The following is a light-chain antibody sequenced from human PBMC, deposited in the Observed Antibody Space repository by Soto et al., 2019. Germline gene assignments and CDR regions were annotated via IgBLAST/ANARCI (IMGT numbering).Light chain of an antibody. V-gene: IGKV3-20*01. J-gene: IGKJ2*01. CDR1: QSVSSSY. CDR3: QQYGSSPVA. Sequence: EIVLTQSPGTLSLSPGERATLSCRASQSVSSSYLAWYQQKPGQAPRLLIYGASSRATGIPDRFSGSGSGTDFTLTISILEPEDFAVYYCQQYGSSPVAFGQGTKLEIK. CDR2: GAS.